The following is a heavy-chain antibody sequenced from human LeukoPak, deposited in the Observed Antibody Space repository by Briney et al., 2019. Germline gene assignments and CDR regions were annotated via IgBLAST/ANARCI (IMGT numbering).Heavy chain of an antibody. J-gene: IGHJ3*01. CDR2: ISGSGGST. Sequence: PGGTLRLSCAASGFTFSSYGMSWVRQAPGKGLEWVSAISGSGGSTYYADSVKGRFTISRDNAKNSLYLQMNSLRAEDTAVYYCARDGPWIQLSSPRAFDFWGQGTMVTVSS. V-gene: IGHV3-23*01. CDR1: GFTFSSYG. D-gene: IGHD5-18*01. CDR3: ARDGPWIQLSSPRAFDF.